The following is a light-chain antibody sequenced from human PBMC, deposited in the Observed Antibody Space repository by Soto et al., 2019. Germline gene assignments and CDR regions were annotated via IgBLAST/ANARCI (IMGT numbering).Light chain of an antibody. CDR2: AAS. CDR3: QQYNYWPIT. J-gene: IGKJ5*01. CDR1: RVIGSD. V-gene: IGKV1-17*01. Sequence: TQSSSSLSAPVGDRITITCRASRVIGSDLSWYQQKPGKAPKLLIYAASSLQSGVPSRFSGSGSGTEFTLTISILQAEDFAVYCCQQYNYWPITFGQGTRLEIK.